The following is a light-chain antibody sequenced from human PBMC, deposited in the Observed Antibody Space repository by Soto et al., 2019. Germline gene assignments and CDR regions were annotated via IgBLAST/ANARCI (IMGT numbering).Light chain of an antibody. Sequence: DIQMTQSPSSVSASVGDRVTITCRASQGISSRLAWYQQKPGKAPNLLIYAASNLQSGVPSRFSGSGSETDFTLTIVSLQPEEFATYYCQQANSFPLTFGGGTKVEIK. CDR3: QQANSFPLT. CDR1: QGISSR. CDR2: AAS. V-gene: IGKV1-12*01. J-gene: IGKJ4*01.